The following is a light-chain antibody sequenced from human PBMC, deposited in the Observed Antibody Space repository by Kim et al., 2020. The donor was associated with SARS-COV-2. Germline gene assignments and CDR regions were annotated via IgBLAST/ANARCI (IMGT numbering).Light chain of an antibody. CDR3: AACDASLNGWV. Sequence: GQRVTVPCSGGDANIGTTSVNWYQQYPGPAPKLLIYANNHRPSGVPDRFSGSKSDTSASLAISGLQSEDEADYFCAACDASLNGWVFGGGTQLTVL. V-gene: IGLV1-44*01. CDR1: DANIGTTS. J-gene: IGLJ3*02. CDR2: ANN.